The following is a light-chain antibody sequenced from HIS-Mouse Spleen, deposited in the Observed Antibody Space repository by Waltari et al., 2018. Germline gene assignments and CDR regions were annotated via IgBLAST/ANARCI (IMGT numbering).Light chain of an antibody. CDR2: RNN. CDR3: AAWDDSLSGVV. Sequence: QSVLTQPPSASGTPGQRVTISCSGSSSNIGSNYVYWYQQLPGTAPKLLIYRNNPRPSGVPDRFPGSKSGTSASLAISGLRSEDEADYYCAAWDDSLSGVVFGGGTKLTVL. V-gene: IGLV1-47*01. CDR1: SSNIGSNY. J-gene: IGLJ2*01.